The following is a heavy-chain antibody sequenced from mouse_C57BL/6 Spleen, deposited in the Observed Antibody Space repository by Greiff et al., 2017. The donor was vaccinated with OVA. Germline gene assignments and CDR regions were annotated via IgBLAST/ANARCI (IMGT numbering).Heavy chain of an antibody. J-gene: IGHJ2*01. CDR1: GYTFTDYY. CDR2: INPYNGGT. V-gene: IGHV1-19*01. Sequence: VQLQQSGPVLVKPGASVKMSGKASGYTFTDYYMNWVKQSHGKSLEWIGVINPYNGGTSYNQKFKGKATLTVDKSSSTAYMELNSLTSEDSAVYYCARRLYDGYYYFDYWGQGTTLTVSS. D-gene: IGHD2-3*01. CDR3: ARRLYDGYYYFDY.